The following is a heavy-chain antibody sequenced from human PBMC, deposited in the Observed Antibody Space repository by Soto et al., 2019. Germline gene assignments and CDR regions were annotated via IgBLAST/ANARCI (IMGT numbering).Heavy chain of an antibody. CDR2: MYHSGST. J-gene: IGHJ5*02. Sequence: SETLSLTCAVSGGSISSGGYSWSWIRQPPGKGLEWIGYMYHSGSTYYNPSLKSRVTISIDRSKNQFSLKLSSVTAADTAVYYCARVPDRWGQGTLVTVS. D-gene: IGHD2-2*01. CDR1: GGSISSGGYS. CDR3: ARVPDR. V-gene: IGHV4-30-2*01.